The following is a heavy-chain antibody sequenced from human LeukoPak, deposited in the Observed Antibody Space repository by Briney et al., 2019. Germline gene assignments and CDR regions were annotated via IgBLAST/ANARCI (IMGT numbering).Heavy chain of an antibody. J-gene: IGHJ4*02. CDR1: GFTFSSYA. CDR3: AKVGGSGSGWHYNY. D-gene: IGHD6-19*01. V-gene: IGHV3-23*01. CDR2: ISGSGGST. Sequence: GGSQRLSCAASGFTFSSYAMSWVRQAPGKGLGWVSAISGSGGSTYYADSVKGRFTISRDNSKNTLYLQMNSLRAEDTAVYYCAKVGGSGSGWHYNYWGQGTLVTVSS.